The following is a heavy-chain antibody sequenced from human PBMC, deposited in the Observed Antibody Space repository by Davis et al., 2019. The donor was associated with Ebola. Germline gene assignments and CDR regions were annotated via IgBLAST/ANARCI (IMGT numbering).Heavy chain of an antibody. V-gene: IGHV5-10-1*01. Sequence: GESLKISCQGSGYSFTSYWISWVRQMPGKGLEWMGRIDPSDSYTNYSPSFQGHVTISVDKSITTAYLQWSSLKASDSAIYYCARRRGLRGSASFDPWGHGTLVTVSS. CDR2: IDPSDSYT. D-gene: IGHD6-25*01. CDR3: ARRRGLRGSASFDP. J-gene: IGHJ5*02. CDR1: GYSFTSYW.